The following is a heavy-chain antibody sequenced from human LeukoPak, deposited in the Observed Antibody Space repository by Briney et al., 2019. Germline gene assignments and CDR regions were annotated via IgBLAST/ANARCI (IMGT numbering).Heavy chain of an antibody. Sequence: ASVKVSCKASGYTFTGYYMHWVRQAPGQGLEWMGWINPNSGGTNYAQKFQGRVTMTRDTSISTAYMELSRLRFDDTAVYYCARDANTAMVSGLDYWGQGTLVTVSS. D-gene: IGHD5-18*01. J-gene: IGHJ4*02. CDR1: GYTFTGYY. CDR2: INPNSGGT. CDR3: ARDANTAMVSGLDY. V-gene: IGHV1-2*02.